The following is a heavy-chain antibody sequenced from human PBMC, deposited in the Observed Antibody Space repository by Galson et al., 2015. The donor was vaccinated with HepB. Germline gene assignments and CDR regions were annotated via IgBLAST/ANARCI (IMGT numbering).Heavy chain of an antibody. J-gene: IGHJ3*02. V-gene: IGHV1-46*03. CDR3: ARGREVVVTVMDWDAFDI. CDR1: GYTFTSNY. CDR2: INPSGGNT. D-gene: IGHD2-21*02. Sequence: SVKVSCKASGYTFTSNYIHWVRQAPGQGLEWMGRINPSGGNTSFAQKFQGRVIMTRDTSTSTVYMELSSLRSEDTAVYYCARGREVVVTVMDWDAFDIWGQGAMVTVSS.